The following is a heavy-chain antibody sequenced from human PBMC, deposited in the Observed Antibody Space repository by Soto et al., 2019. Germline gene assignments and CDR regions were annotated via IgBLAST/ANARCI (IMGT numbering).Heavy chain of an antibody. V-gene: IGHV1-24*01. CDR2: FDPEDGET. D-gene: IGHD3-10*01. J-gene: IGHJ6*02. CDR1: GYTLPELS. Sequence: ASVKVSCKVSGYTLPELSMHWVRQAPGKGLEWMGGFDPEDGETIYAQKFQGRVTMTEDTSTDTAYMELSSLRSEDTAVYYCATDSFSKVELLWFGEEYGMDVWGQGTTVTVSS. CDR3: ATDSFSKVELLWFGEEYGMDV.